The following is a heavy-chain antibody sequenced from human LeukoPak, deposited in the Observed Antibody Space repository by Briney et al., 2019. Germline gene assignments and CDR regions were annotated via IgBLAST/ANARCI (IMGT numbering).Heavy chain of an antibody. D-gene: IGHD6-13*01. CDR3: ARVGRGIAAAFDY. CDR1: GGTFSSYA. CDR2: IIPIFGTA. Sequence: ASVKVSCKASGGTFSSYAISWVRQAPGQGLEWMGGIIPIFGTANYAQKFQGRVTITADKSTSTAYMELSSLRSEDTAVYYCARVGRGIAAAFDYWGQGTLLTVSS. J-gene: IGHJ4*02. V-gene: IGHV1-69*06.